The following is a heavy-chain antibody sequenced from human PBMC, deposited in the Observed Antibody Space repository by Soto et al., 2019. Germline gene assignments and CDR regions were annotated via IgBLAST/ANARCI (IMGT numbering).Heavy chain of an antibody. CDR3: ARGVQYYYDSSGLTDY. Sequence: ASVKVSCKASGYTFTSYYMHWVRQAPGQGLEWMGIINPSGGSTSYAQKFQGRVTMTRDTSTSTVYMELSSLRSEDTAVYYCARGVQYYYDSSGLTDYWGQGTLVTVSS. CDR1: GYTFTSYY. D-gene: IGHD3-22*01. CDR2: INPSGGST. V-gene: IGHV1-46*03. J-gene: IGHJ4*02.